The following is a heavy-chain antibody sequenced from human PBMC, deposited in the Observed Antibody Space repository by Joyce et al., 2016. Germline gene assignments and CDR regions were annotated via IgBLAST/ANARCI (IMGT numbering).Heavy chain of an antibody. CDR3: ARVQAEDDNGGNTYFDY. CDR2: IYYSVRT. V-gene: IGHV4-30-4*01. J-gene: IGHJ4*02. CDR1: GGSVSSDDHY. Sequence: QVHLQESGPGLLKPSQTLSLPCTVSGGSVSSDDHYWSWIRQPPGKGLEWIGYIYYSVRTYYNPSLQSRVTISVDTSKNQFSLKLPCVTAADTAVYYCARVQAEDDNGGNTYFDYWGQGALVTVSS. D-gene: IGHD4-23*01.